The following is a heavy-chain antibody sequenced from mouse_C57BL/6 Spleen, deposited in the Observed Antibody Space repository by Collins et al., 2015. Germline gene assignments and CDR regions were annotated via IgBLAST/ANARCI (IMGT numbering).Heavy chain of an antibody. V-gene: IGHV1-64*01. CDR2: IHPNSGST. J-gene: IGHJ1*03. CDR3: ARTYGSSLWYFDV. Sequence: QVQLQQPGAELVKPGASVKLSCKASGYTLTSYWMHWVKQRPGQGLEWIGMIHPNSGSTNYNEKFKSKATLTVDKSSSTAYMQLSSLTSEDSAVYYCARTYGSSLWYFDVWGTGTTVTVSS. D-gene: IGHD1-1*01. CDR1: GYTLTSYW.